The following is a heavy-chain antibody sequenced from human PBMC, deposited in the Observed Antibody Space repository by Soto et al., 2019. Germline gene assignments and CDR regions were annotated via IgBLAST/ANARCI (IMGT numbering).Heavy chain of an antibody. CDR3: ATRGTQGRWLEFADY. CDR1: GGTFSSLG. D-gene: IGHD5-12*01. J-gene: IGHJ4*02. Sequence: QVQLLQSGAEVKRPGSSVKVSCEASGGTFSSLGFTWVRQAPGQGLEWMGGIIPISGITTFAQKFQGRVTITADESTRATYMELTTLTSDDTAMYYCATRGTQGRWLEFADYWGQGTLVTVSS. V-gene: IGHV1-69*01. CDR2: IIPISGIT.